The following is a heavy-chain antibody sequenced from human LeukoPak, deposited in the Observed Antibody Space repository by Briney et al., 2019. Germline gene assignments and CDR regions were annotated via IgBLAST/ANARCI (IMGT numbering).Heavy chain of an antibody. CDR2: IYHSGST. J-gene: IGHJ5*02. CDR3: AADSSGYLQNWFDP. D-gene: IGHD3-22*01. Sequence: SQTLSLTCAVSGGSISSGGYSWSWIRQPPGKGLEWIGYIYHSGSTYYNPSLKSRVTISVDRSKNQFSLKLSSVTAADTAVYYCAADSSGYLQNWFDPWGQGTLVTVSS. V-gene: IGHV4-30-2*01. CDR1: GGSISSGGYS.